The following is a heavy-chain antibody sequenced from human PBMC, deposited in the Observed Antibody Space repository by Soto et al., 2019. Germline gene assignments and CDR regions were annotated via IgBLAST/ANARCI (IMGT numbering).Heavy chain of an antibody. D-gene: IGHD3-10*01. Sequence: EVQLVESGGGLVQPGGSLRLSCTASGFTVSDNYMSWVRQAAGKGLEWVSVIYSGGSTYYADSVEGRFTISRDNSKNKWKLQMNSLRAEDTAVYYCARALLRGLMDVWGQGTTVTVSS. CDR1: GFTVSDNY. CDR3: ARALLRGLMDV. CDR2: IYSGGST. V-gene: IGHV3-66*01. J-gene: IGHJ6*02.